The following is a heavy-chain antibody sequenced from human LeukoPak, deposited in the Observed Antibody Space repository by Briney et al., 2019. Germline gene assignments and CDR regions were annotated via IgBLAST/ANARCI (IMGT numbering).Heavy chain of an antibody. J-gene: IGHJ3*02. D-gene: IGHD1-26*01. Sequence: GASVKVPCKASGYTFTGYYMHWVRQAPGQGLEWMGWINPKSGGINYAQKFQGRVTMTRDTSISTGYMEMSSLRSDDTAVYYCARDLQWELPRGDAFDIWGQGTMITVSS. CDR1: GYTFTGYY. CDR3: ARDLQWELPRGDAFDI. CDR2: INPKSGGI. V-gene: IGHV1-2*02.